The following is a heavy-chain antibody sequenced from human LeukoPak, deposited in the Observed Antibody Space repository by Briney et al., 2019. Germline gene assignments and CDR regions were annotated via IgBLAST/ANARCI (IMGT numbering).Heavy chain of an antibody. CDR3: ARVPNAPKIEPNWFDP. J-gene: IGHJ5*02. D-gene: IGHD1-14*01. CDR2: INYSGST. CDR1: GGYISSYY. V-gene: IGHV4-59*01. Sequence: PSGTLSLTCSVSGGYISSYYWSWIRQPPGKGLEWIGIINYSGSTKYNPSLKSRVSISVDTSKNQFSLRLTSVTVADTAVYFCARVPNAPKIEPNWFDPWGQGTLVTVSS.